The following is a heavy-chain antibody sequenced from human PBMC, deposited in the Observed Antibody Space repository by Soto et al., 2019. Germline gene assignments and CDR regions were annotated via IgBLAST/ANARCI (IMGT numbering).Heavy chain of an antibody. V-gene: IGHV3-30*18. J-gene: IGHJ6*02. CDR1: GSTFSSYA. Sequence: QVPLVESGGGVVQPGTSLRLSCAAPGSTFSSYAMHWVRQGPGKGLEGVEVISYDGSNRYYLDSVKGRFTISRDNSKNTLFLQMNSLRVEDTATYYCVKDVSAGPGGSPQFCYYTGMDVWGQGTTVTVSS. CDR2: ISYDGSNR. D-gene: IGHD1-26*01. CDR3: VKDVSAGPGGSPQFCYYTGMDV.